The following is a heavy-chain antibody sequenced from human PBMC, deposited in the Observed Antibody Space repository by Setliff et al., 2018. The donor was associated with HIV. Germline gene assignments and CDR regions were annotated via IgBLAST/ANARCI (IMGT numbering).Heavy chain of an antibody. V-gene: IGHV5-51*01. D-gene: IGHD2-21*02. Sequence: PGESLKISCQGSGYSFTSYWIAWVRQKPGKGLEWMGIIFPGDSKMHYSPSFQGRVTLSADKSISTAYLQWSSLQTSDSGMYYCARGIAALTASFDYWGQGSLVTAPQ. CDR3: ARGIAALTASFDY. J-gene: IGHJ4*02. CDR2: IFPGDSKM. CDR1: GYSFTSYW.